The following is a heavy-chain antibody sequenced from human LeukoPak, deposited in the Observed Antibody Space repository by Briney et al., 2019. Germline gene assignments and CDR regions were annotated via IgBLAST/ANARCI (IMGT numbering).Heavy chain of an antibody. Sequence: GGSLRLSCAASGFTFSSYGMHWVRQAPGKGLEWGAVISYDGSNKYYADSVKGRFTISRDNSKNTLYLQMNSLRAEDTAVYYCAKGFAYYYDSSGYQIDYWGQGTLVTVSS. V-gene: IGHV3-30*18. CDR1: GFTFSSYG. J-gene: IGHJ4*02. CDR3: AKGFAYYYDSSGYQIDY. D-gene: IGHD3-22*01. CDR2: ISYDGSNK.